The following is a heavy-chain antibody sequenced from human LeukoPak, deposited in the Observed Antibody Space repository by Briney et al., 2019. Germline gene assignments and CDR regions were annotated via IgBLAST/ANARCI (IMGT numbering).Heavy chain of an antibody. CDR1: GYTFTGYY. V-gene: IGHV1-2*06. Sequence: ASVKVSCKASGYTFTGYYMHWVRQAPGQGLEWMGRINPNSGGTNYAQKFQGRVTMTRDTSISTAYMELSRLRSDDTAVYYCAGRGSSWYRAEDAFDIWGQGTMVTVSS. CDR3: AGRGSSWYRAEDAFDI. D-gene: IGHD6-13*01. J-gene: IGHJ3*02. CDR2: INPNSGGT.